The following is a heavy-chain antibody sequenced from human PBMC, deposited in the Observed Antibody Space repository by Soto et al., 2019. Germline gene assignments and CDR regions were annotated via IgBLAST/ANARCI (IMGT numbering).Heavy chain of an antibody. D-gene: IGHD6-19*01. V-gene: IGHV3-23*01. CDR3: AKEWVHSGFDY. Sequence: GGSLRLSWTASGFTFNRHTMTWVRQAPGKGLEWVSGLSDSGGSIYYADSVKGRFTISRDNSKNTLYLQMNSLRAEDTAVYYCAKEWVHSGFDYWGQGTLVTVSS. CDR1: GFTFNRHT. CDR2: LSDSGGSI. J-gene: IGHJ4*02.